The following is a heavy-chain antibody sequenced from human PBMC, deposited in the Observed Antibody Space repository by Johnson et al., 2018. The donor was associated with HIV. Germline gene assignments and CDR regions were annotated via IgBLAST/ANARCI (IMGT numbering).Heavy chain of an antibody. CDR1: GFSVSNTY. Sequence: VQLVESGGRVVRPGGSLTLSCGASGFSVSNTYMNWVRQAPGKGLEWVSVIYSGGSTYYADSVRGRFTISRDNSKNTLYLQMNSLRAEDTAVYYCAKDRTGFDAFDIWGQGTMVTVSS. D-gene: IGHD1-1*01. V-gene: IGHV3-66*01. J-gene: IGHJ3*02. CDR2: IYSGGST. CDR3: AKDRTGFDAFDI.